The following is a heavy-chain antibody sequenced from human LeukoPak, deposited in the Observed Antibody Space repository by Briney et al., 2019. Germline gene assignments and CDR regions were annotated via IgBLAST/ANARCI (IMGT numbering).Heavy chain of an antibody. J-gene: IGHJ4*02. D-gene: IGHD6-19*01. CDR3: ARDPGIAVAGTIDY. Sequence: GASVKVSFKASGYTFTSYGISWVRQAPGQGLEWMGWISAYNGNTNYAQKLQGRVTMTTDTSTSTAYMELRSLRSDDTAVYYCARDPGIAVAGTIDYWGQGTLVTVSS. CDR2: ISAYNGNT. CDR1: GYTFTSYG. V-gene: IGHV1-18*01.